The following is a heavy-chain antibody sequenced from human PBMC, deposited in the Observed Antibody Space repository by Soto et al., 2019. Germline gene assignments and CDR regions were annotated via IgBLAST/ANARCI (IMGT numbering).Heavy chain of an antibody. J-gene: IGHJ6*02. CDR3: ARDRMVRGIIYYHGMDV. CDR1: GGSISSDGNY. D-gene: IGHD3-10*01. Sequence: QVQLQESGPGLVKSSQTLSLTCTVSGGSISSDGNYWSWIRQHPGKGLVWIGYIYYSGSTYYNPSLKSRVTISVDTSTNQSSLKLNSVTAADTAVYYCARDRMVRGIIYYHGMDVWGQGTTVTVSS. V-gene: IGHV4-31*03. CDR2: IYYSGST.